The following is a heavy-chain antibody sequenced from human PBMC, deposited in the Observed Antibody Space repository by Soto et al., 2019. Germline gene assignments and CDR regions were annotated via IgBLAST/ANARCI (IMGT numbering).Heavy chain of an antibody. CDR3: ARWSDNKVVDP. CDR2: IWYDGSNK. J-gene: IGHJ5*02. V-gene: IGHV3-33*01. D-gene: IGHD1-1*01. Sequence: QVQLVESGGGVVQPGRSLRLSCAASGFTFSSHGMHWVRQAPGKGLEWVAVIWYDGSNKYYADSVKGRFTISRDNSKNTLYLQMNCLRAEDTAVYYCARWSDNKVVDPLGQGTLVTVSS. CDR1: GFTFSSHG.